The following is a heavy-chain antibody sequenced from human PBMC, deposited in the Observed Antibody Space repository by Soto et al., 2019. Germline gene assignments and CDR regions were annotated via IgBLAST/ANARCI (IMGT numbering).Heavy chain of an antibody. V-gene: IGHV1-69*13. CDR3: AREAGLLPDAFDI. J-gene: IGHJ3*02. CDR1: GCTFSSYA. CDR2: VIPIFGTA. Sequence: SVKVSCKASGCTFSSYAISCVRQAPGQGLEWMGGVIPIFGTANYAQKFQGRVTITADESTSTAYMELSSLRSEDTAVYYCAREAGLLPDAFDIWGQGTMVTVSS. D-gene: IGHD2-15*01.